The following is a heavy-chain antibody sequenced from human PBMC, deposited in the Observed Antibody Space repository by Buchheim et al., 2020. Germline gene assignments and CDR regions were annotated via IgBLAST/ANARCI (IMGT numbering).Heavy chain of an antibody. D-gene: IGHD3-16*01. CDR2: INHDGSS. J-gene: IGHJ4*02. V-gene: IGHV4-39*01. CDR1: GGSISRTIYY. Sequence: QLQLQESGPGLVKPSEPLSLTCSVSGGSISRTIYYWGWIRQPPGKGLEWIGSINHDGSSYYNPSLKSRVTLSAAPSKNQFSLKLISVTAADTAVYYCASPFTSSYDFDYWGQGTL. CDR3: ASPFTSSYDFDY.